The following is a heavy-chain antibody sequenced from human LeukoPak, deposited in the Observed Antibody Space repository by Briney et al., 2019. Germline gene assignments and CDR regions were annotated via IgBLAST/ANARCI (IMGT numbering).Heavy chain of an antibody. CDR2: IWYDGSNK. J-gene: IGHJ6*02. CDR1: GXTFSNYG. V-gene: IGHV3-33*01. Sequence: PGGALRLSCAASGXTFSNYGMHWVRQAPGKGLEWVTFIWYDGSNKYYADSVKGRFTISRDNSKNTLYLQLNSLRAEDTAVYYCARDGPTYRDGLDVWGQGTTVTVSS. CDR3: ARDGPTYRDGLDV. D-gene: IGHD1-1*01.